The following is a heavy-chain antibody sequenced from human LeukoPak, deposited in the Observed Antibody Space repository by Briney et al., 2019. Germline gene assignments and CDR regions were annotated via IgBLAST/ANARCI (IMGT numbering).Heavy chain of an antibody. D-gene: IGHD4-23*01. J-gene: IGHJ4*02. CDR3: ARLRGAYGGNSTQTLDY. CDR1: GGTFSSYA. V-gene: IGHV1-69*13. Sequence: GASVKVSCKASGGTFSSYAISWVRQAPGQGLEWMGGIIPIFGTANYAQKFQGRVTITADESTSTAYMELSSLRSEDTAVYYCARLRGAYGGNSTQTLDYWGQGTLVTVSS. CDR2: IIPIFGTA.